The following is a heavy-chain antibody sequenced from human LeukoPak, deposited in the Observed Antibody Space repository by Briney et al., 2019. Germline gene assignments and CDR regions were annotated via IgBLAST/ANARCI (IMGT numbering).Heavy chain of an antibody. CDR1: GFTFSTYA. J-gene: IGHJ4*02. CDR2: IIGSGNSI. Sequence: GGSLRLSCAASGFTFSTYAMSCVRQAPGKGLEWVSLIIGSGNSIHYADSVKGRFTISRDNFKNTVFLQLNSLRPEDTAVYYCAKHGDNVWGSFRFGLDYWGQGTLVTVSS. D-gene: IGHD3-16*02. V-gene: IGHV3-23*01. CDR3: AKHGDNVWGSFRFGLDY.